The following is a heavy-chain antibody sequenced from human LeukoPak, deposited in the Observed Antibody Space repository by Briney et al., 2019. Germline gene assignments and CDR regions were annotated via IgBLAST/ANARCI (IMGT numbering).Heavy chain of an antibody. D-gene: IGHD2-2*01. J-gene: IGHJ4*02. CDR2: INHSGST. V-gene: IGHV4-34*01. Sequence: SETLSLTCAVYGGSFSGYYWSWIRQPPGKGLEWIGEINHSGSTNYNPSLKSRVTISVDTSKDQFSLKLSSVTAADTAVYYCARRVYCSSTSCQYSDYWGQGTLVTVSS. CDR3: ARRVYCSSTSCQYSDY. CDR1: GGSFSGYY.